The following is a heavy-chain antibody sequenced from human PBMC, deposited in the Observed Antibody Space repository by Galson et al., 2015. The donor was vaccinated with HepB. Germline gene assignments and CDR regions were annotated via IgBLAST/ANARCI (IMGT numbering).Heavy chain of an antibody. J-gene: IGHJ6*02. CDR3: ARIPRTPATYYYYGMDV. V-gene: IGHV2-70*01. CDR2: IDWDDDK. Sequence: PALVKPTQTLTLTCTFSGFSLSTSGMCVSWIRQPPGKALEWLALIDWDDDKYYSTSLKTRLTISKDTSKNQVVLTMTNMDPVDTATYYCARIPRTPATYYYYGMDVWGQGTTVTVSS. CDR1: GFSLSTSGMC. D-gene: IGHD1-14*01.